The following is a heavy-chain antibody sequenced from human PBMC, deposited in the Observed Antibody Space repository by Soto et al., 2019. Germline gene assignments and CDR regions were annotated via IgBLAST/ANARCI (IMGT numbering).Heavy chain of an antibody. J-gene: IGHJ3*02. Sequence: SETLSLTCTVSGGSISSGDYYWSWIRQPPGKGLEWIGYIYYSGSTYYNPSLKSRVTISVDTSKNQFSLKLSSVTAADTAVYYCAHYRRGRAFEICGKGTMLTVAS. V-gene: IGHV4-30-4*01. D-gene: IGHD3-10*01. CDR1: GGSISSGDYY. CDR3: AHYRRGRAFEI. CDR2: IYYSGST.